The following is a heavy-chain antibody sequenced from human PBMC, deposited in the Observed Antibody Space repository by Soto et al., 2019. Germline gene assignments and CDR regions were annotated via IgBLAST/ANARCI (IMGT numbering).Heavy chain of an antibody. V-gene: IGHV3-23*01. D-gene: IGHD2-15*01. CDR2: FGGSGGGT. J-gene: IGHJ4*02. CDR1: GFTFSHYA. Sequence: GGSLRLSCAASGFTFSHYAMTWVRQAPGKGLEWVSAFGGSGGGTYYADSVKGRFTISRDNSKNTLYLEMNSLRAEDTAVYYCGKDEGPAFPRAIDFWGRGTLVTVFS. CDR3: GKDEGPAFPRAIDF.